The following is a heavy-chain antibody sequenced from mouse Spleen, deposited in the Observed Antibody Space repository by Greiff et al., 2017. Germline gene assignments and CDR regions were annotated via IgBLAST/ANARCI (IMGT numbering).Heavy chain of an antibody. Sequence: VQLQQSGAELVRPGASVKLSCTASGFNIKDDYMHWVKQRPEQGLEWIGWIDPENGDTEYASKFQGKATITADTSSNTAYLQLSSLTSEDTAVYYCTLTGIYAMDYWGQGTSVTVSS. J-gene: IGHJ4*01. CDR3: TLTGIYAMDY. D-gene: IGHD4-1*01. CDR2: IDPENGDT. V-gene: IGHV14-4*01. CDR1: GFNIKDDY.